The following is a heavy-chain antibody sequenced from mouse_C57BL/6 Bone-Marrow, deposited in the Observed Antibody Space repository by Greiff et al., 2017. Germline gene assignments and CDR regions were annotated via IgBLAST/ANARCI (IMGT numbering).Heavy chain of an antibody. J-gene: IGHJ2*01. CDR2: IHPNSGST. Sequence: QVQLQQPGAELVKPGASVKLSCKASGYTFTRYWMHWVKQRPGQGLEWIGMIHPNSGSTNYNEKFKSKATLTVDQSSSTSYMQRSSLTSEDAAVYYCARPGDYWGQGTTLTVSS. V-gene: IGHV1-64*01. CDR1: GYTFTRYW. CDR3: ARPGDY.